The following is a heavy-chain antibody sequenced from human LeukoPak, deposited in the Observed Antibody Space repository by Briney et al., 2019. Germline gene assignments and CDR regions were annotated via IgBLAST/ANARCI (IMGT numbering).Heavy chain of an antibody. CDR1: GFSFNTYW. CDR2: INSDGSSA. CDR3: VRVPYSGGYYNYWFDL. V-gene: IGHV3-74*01. D-gene: IGHD3-10*01. Sequence: GGSLRLSCAASGFSFNTYWMDWVRQVPGKGLVWVSHINSDGSSATYADSVRGRFTISRDNAENTLYLQMNRLRAEDTAVYYCVRVPYSGGYYNYWFDLWGQGTLVTVSS. J-gene: IGHJ5*02.